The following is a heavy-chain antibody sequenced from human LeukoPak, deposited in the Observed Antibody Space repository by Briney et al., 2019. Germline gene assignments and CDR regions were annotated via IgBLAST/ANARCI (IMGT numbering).Heavy chain of an antibody. CDR1: GFTFSGSA. Sequence: PGGSLRLSCAASGFTFSGSAIHWVRQSSGKGLEWVGQIDNKDKGYATATAYAASVKARFTISRDYSINTAYLQMRSLKTEDTALYYCTRDSGTYNWFDPWGQGTPVTVSS. CDR2: IDNKDKGYATAT. J-gene: IGHJ5*02. D-gene: IGHD1-26*01. CDR3: TRDSGTYNWFDP. V-gene: IGHV3-73*01.